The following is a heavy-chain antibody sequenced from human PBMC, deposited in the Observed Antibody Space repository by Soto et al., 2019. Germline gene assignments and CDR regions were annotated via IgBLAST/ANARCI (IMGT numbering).Heavy chain of an antibody. J-gene: IGHJ3*02. V-gene: IGHV4-59*01. CDR1: GGSISSYY. CDR2: IYYSGST. D-gene: IGHD3-22*01. Sequence: PSETLSLTCTVSGGSISSYYWSWIRQPPGKGLEWIGYIYYSGSTNYNPSLKSRVTISVDTSKNQFSLKLSSVTAADTAVYYCARAPYYDSSGPRDHDAFDIWGQGTMVTVSS. CDR3: ARAPYYDSSGPRDHDAFDI.